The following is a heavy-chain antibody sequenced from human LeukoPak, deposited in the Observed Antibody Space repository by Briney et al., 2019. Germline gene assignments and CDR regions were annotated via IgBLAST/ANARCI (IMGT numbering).Heavy chain of an antibody. CDR2: INTSGST. D-gene: IGHD1-26*01. V-gene: IGHV4-4*07. J-gene: IGHJ4*02. Sequence: SETLSLTCTVSGGPISSYYWSWIRQPAGKGLEWIGRINTSGSTTYNPSLKSRLTMSVDTSKNHFSLSLSSVTAADTAVYYCARSTWEHYFDYWGQGALVTVSS. CDR3: ARSTWEHYFDY. CDR1: GGPISSYY.